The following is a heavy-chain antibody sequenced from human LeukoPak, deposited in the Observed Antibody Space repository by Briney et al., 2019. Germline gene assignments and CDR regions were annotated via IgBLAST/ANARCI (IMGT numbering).Heavy chain of an antibody. D-gene: IGHD3-22*01. Sequence: ASVKVSCKASGYTFTGYYMHWVRQAPGQGLEWMEWINPNSGGTNYAQKFQVRVTMTRDTSISTAYMELSRLRSDDTAVYYCATPGGYYYDSSGYSDFDYWGQGTLVTVSS. CDR1: GYTFTGYY. J-gene: IGHJ4*02. CDR3: ATPGGYYYDSSGYSDFDY. CDR2: INPNSGGT. V-gene: IGHV1-2*02.